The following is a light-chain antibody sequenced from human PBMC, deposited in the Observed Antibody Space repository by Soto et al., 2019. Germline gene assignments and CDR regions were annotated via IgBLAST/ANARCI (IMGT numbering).Light chain of an antibody. Sequence: DIQMTQSPSSLSASVGDRVTITCRASQSISTYLNWYQQKPGRAPKLLIYAASSLQSGVPSRFSGSGSGTDFTLTISSLHPEDFASYYCQQSYSSLYTFGQGTKLENK. J-gene: IGKJ2*01. V-gene: IGKV1-39*01. CDR1: QSISTY. CDR3: QQSYSSLYT. CDR2: AAS.